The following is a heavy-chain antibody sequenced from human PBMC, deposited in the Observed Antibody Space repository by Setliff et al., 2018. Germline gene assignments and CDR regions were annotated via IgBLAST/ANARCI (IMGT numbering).Heavy chain of an antibody. J-gene: IGHJ4*02. V-gene: IGHV1-3*01. CDR1: GYTFTSYA. CDR2: INAGNGNT. D-gene: IGHD3-22*01. CDR3: ATHGGYYYDSSGSFGAY. Sequence: ASVKVSCKASGYTFTSYAMHWVRQAPGQRLEWMGWINAGNGNTKYSQKFQGRVTITRDTSASTAYMELSSLRSEDAAVYYCATHGGYYYDSSGSFGAYWGQGTLVTVS.